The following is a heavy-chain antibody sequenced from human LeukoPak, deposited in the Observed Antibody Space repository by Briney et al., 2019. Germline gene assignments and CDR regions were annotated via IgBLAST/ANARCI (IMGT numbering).Heavy chain of an antibody. CDR2: IYSGGST. Sequence: GGSLRLSCAASGFTVSSSYMSWVRQAPGKGLEWVSVIYSGGSTYYADSVKGRFTISRDNSKNTLYLQMNSLRAEDTAVYYCAREEGGYCSSTSCYLFGAFDIWGQGTMVTVSS. CDR3: AREEGGYCSSTSCYLFGAFDI. J-gene: IGHJ3*02. V-gene: IGHV3-66*02. CDR1: GFTVSSSY. D-gene: IGHD2-2*01.